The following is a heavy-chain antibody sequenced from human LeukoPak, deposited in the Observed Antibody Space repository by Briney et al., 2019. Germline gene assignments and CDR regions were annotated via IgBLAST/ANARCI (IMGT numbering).Heavy chain of an antibody. CDR3: AKAPVATCRGAFCYPCDY. CDR2: IRDAGNI. D-gene: IGHD2-15*01. V-gene: IGHV3-23*01. CDR1: GLTLNSYS. Sequence: SGGSVRLSCAAAGLTLNSYSMSWVRQAAGRGMQWVSVIRDAGNIYQAECVKGCFSISRVSSKHCLFLQITRVTPERAAVYYCAKAPVATCRGAFCYPCDYWGLGTLVTVSS. J-gene: IGHJ4*02.